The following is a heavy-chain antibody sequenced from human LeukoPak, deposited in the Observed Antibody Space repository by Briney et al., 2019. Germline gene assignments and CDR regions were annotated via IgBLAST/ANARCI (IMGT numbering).Heavy chain of an antibody. CDR1: GVTVRNYC. Sequence: GGSLRLSCAASGVTVRNYCMSWVRQAPGKGLEWVAVIYGDGTTYYADSVKGRFTISSDTLNNTLSFQMDSLRAADTAMYYCARGSPVASGRYSIYSSWGQGTLVTVSP. J-gene: IGHJ5*02. CDR3: ARGSPVASGRYSIYSS. D-gene: IGHD3-10*01. V-gene: IGHV3-53*01. CDR2: IYGDGTT.